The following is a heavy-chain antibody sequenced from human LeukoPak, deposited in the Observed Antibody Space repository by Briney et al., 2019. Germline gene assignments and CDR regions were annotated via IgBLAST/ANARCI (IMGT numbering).Heavy chain of an antibody. V-gene: IGHV3-72*01. J-gene: IGHJ4*02. Sequence: GGSLRLSCAASGLTLSDHYMDWVRQAPGKGLEWVGRTRNKVNSYSTEYAASGKGRFTISRDDSKNSLYLQMNRLKTEDTAVYYCVSKITTSYSWGQGTLVIVSS. CDR2: TRNKVNSYST. D-gene: IGHD3-22*01. CDR1: GLTLSDHY. CDR3: VSKITTSYS.